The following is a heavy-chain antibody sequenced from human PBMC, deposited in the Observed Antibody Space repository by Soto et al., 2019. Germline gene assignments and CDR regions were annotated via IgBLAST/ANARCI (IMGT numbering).Heavy chain of an antibody. CDR3: AIIRGYSYGSAQFDF. Sequence: SETLSLTCTVSGGSISSYYWSWIRQPPGKGLEWIGYIYYSGSTNYNPSLKSRVTISVDTSKNQFSLKLSSVTAADTAVYYCAIIRGYSYGSAQFDFWGQGTRVTVSS. J-gene: IGHJ4*02. D-gene: IGHD5-18*01. V-gene: IGHV4-59*01. CDR1: GGSISSYY. CDR2: IYYSGST.